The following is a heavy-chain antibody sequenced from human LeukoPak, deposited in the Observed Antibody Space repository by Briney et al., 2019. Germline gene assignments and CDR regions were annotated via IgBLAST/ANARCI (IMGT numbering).Heavy chain of an antibody. CDR1: GGSISSGSYY. V-gene: IGHV4-61*02. CDR2: IYTSGST. J-gene: IGHJ5*02. D-gene: IGHD3-10*01. Sequence: NPSETLSLTCTVSGGSISSGSYYWSWIRQPAGKGLEWIGRIYTSGSTYYNPSLKSRVTISVDTSKNQFSLKLSSVTAADTAVYYCARGLPSGMLWFGEPPHWWFDPWGQGTLVTVSS. CDR3: ARGLPSGMLWFGEPPHWWFDP.